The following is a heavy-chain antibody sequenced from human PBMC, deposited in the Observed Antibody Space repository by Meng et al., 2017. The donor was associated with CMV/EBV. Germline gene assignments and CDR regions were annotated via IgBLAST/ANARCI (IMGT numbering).Heavy chain of an antibody. Sequence: LSLTCAASGFTLSSYEMNWVRQAPGKGLEWVSYISSSGSTIYYADSVKGRFTISRDNAKNSLYLQMNSLRAEDTAVYYCARSSSWYFQTDYYYYGMDVWGQGTTVTVSS. V-gene: IGHV3-48*03. J-gene: IGHJ6*02. CDR1: GFTLSSYE. CDR3: ARSSSWYFQTDYYYYGMDV. D-gene: IGHD6-13*01. CDR2: ISSSGSTI.